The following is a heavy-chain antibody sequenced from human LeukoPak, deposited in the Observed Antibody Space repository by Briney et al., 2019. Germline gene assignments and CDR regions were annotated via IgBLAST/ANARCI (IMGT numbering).Heavy chain of an antibody. CDR1: GFTFSSYG. V-gene: IGHV3-30*02. J-gene: IGHJ4*02. D-gene: IGHD1-26*01. CDR2: IRYDGSNK. CDR3: AKDPRRGVGFVGATFDY. Sequence: GGSLRLSCEASGFTFSSYGMHWVRQAPGKGLEWVAFIRYDGSNKYYADSVKGRFTISRDNSKNTLYLQMNSLRAEDTAVYYCAKDPRRGVGFVGATFDYWGQGTLVSVSS.